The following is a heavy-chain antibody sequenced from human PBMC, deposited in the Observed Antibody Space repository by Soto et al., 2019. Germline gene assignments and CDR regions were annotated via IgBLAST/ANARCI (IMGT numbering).Heavy chain of an antibody. CDR3: TTGDIVVVPDY. V-gene: IGHV3-15*07. CDR1: GFTFSNAW. Sequence: PWGPPRLSCAASGFTFSNAWINWVRQVRGKGLEWVGRIKSKTDGGTTDFAARVKGRFAISRDDSKNTLYLQMNSLKTEDTAVYYCTTGDIVVVPDYWGQGTLVTAPQ. J-gene: IGHJ4*02. CDR2: IKSKTDGGTT. D-gene: IGHD2-2*01.